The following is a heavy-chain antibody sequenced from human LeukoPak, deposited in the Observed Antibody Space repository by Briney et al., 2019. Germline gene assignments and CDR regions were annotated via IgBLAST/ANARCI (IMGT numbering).Heavy chain of an antibody. J-gene: IGHJ6*02. CDR2: ITSSSGYI. Sequence: GGSLRLSCAASGFTFDRYSMNWVRQAPGKGLEWVSFITSSSGYIYYSDSVKGRFTISRDNAKTSLYLQMNSLKAEGTAVYYCARVSLGIFGGVSNYGMDVWGQGTTVTVSS. CDR1: GFTFDRYS. D-gene: IGHD3-3*01. V-gene: IGHV3-21*01. CDR3: ARVSLGIFGGVSNYGMDV.